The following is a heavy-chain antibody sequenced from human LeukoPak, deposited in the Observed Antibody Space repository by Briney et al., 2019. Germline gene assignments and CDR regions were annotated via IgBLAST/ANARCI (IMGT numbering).Heavy chain of an antibody. CDR2: ISYDGNNK. J-gene: IGHJ4*02. CDR1: GFTFSSYA. Sequence: GGSLRLSCAASGFTFSSYAMHWVRQAPAKGLEWVAVISYDGNNKFYADSATGRFTISRDNSKNTLYLQMTSLRPEDTAVYYCARRSSARYFLDYWGQGTLVTVSS. D-gene: IGHD6-19*01. CDR3: ARRSSARYFLDY. V-gene: IGHV3-30-3*01.